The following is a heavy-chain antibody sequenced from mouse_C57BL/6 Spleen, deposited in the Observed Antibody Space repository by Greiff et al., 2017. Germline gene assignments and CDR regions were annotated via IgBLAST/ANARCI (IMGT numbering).Heavy chain of an antibody. CDR2: IDPENGDT. D-gene: IGHD4-1*01. J-gene: IGHJ2*01. CDR3: TTWDEGY. V-gene: IGHV14-4*01. CDR1: GFNIKDDY. Sequence: VQLQQSGAELVRPGASVKLSCTASGFNIKDDYMHWVKQRPEQGLEWIGWIDPENGDTEYASKFQGKATITADTSSNTAYLQLSSLTSEDTAVYYCTTWDEGYWGQGTTLTVSS.